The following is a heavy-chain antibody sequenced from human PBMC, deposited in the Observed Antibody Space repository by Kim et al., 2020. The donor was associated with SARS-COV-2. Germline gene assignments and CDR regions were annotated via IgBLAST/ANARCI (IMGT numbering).Heavy chain of an antibody. J-gene: IGHJ4*02. V-gene: IGHV1-18*01. CDR1: GYTFTSYG. D-gene: IGHD1-1*01. Sequence: ASVKVSCKASGYTFTSYGFSWVRQAPGQGFEWMGWISTYNGNTKYAQKFQGRVTMTTDTPANIAYMELKSLRSDVTAVYYCAREPMLVGGTSWRDYWGQGTLVIVSS. CDR3: AREPMLVGGTSWRDY. CDR2: ISTYNGNT.